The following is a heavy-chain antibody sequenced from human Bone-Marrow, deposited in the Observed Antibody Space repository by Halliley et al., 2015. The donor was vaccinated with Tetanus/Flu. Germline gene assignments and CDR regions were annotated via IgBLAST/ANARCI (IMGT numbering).Heavy chain of an antibody. CDR3: ARGLGDRGFCGGCSCNFLCGMDV. J-gene: IGHJ6*02. CDR2: IDYTGSA. Sequence: TLSLTCTVSGGSINSGNYYWSWIRQRPGKGLEWIGYIDYTGSADYSPPPEGRVSMSVDTSRNQFPLTLYSVTAADTAVYYCARGLGDRGFCGGCSCNFLCGMDVWVQGTLVSVSS. CDR1: GGSINSGNYY. V-gene: IGHV4-31*03. D-gene: IGHD2-15*01.